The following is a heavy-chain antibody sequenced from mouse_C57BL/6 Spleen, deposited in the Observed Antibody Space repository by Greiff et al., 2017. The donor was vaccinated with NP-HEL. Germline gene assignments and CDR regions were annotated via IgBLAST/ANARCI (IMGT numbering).Heavy chain of an antibody. CDR3: ARSYYYGSSPYWYFDV. Sequence: ESGPGLAKPSQTLSLTCSVTGYSITSDYWNWIRKFPGNKLEYMGYISYSGSTYYNPSLKSRISITRDTSKNQYYLQLNSVTTEDTATYYCARSYYYGSSPYWYFDVWGTGTTVTVSS. V-gene: IGHV3-8*01. CDR1: GYSITSDY. CDR2: ISYSGST. D-gene: IGHD1-1*01. J-gene: IGHJ1*03.